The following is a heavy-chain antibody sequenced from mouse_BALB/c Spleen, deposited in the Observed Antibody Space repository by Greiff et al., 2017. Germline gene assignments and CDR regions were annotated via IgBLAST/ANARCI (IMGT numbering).Heavy chain of an antibody. CDR1: GYTFTSYW. CDR3: ARGGLGHKFAY. Sequence: QVQLQQSGAELAKPGASVKMSCKASGYTFTSYWMHWVKQRPGQGLEWIGYINPSTGYTEYNQKFKDKATLTADKSSSTAYMQLSSLTSEDSAVYYCARGGLGHKFAYWGQGTLVTVSA. V-gene: IGHV1-7*01. CDR2: INPSTGYT. D-gene: IGHD4-1*01. J-gene: IGHJ3*01.